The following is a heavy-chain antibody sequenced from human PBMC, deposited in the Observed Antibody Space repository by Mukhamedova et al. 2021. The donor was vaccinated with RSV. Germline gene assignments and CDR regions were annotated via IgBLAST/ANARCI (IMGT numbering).Heavy chain of an antibody. J-gene: IGHJ5*02. Sequence: GGSTYYADSVKGRVTICRDNSKNTLYLQMNSLRLEDTAVYYCGRGLAAAISWFDPWGQGTLVTVSS. D-gene: IGHD6-13*01. V-gene: IGHV3-53*01. CDR3: GRGLAAAISWFDP. CDR2: GGST.